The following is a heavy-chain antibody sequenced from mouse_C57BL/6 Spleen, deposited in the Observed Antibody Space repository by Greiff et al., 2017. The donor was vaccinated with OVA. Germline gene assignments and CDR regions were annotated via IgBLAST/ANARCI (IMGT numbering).Heavy chain of an antibody. J-gene: IGHJ2*01. CDR1: GYAFTSSG. CDR3: ARGSYEPTYYVDY. V-gene: IGHV1-82*01. Sequence: QVQLQQSGPELVKPGASVKISCKASGYAFTSSGINWVKQRPGKGLEWIGRIYTGDGDTNYNGKLKGKATLTADKSSRTTYMQLSSLTTEDSASHFCARGSYEPTYYVDYWGQGTTLTVSS. D-gene: IGHD1-1*02. CDR2: IYTGDGDT.